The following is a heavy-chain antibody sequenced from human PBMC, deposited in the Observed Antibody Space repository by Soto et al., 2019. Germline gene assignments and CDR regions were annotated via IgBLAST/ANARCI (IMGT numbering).Heavy chain of an antibody. Sequence: PSETLSLTCTVSGGSISSSSYYWGWIRQPPGKGLEWIGSIYYSGSTYYNPSLKSRVTISVDTSKNQFSLKLSSVTAADTAVYYCARRGGYRSRFDPWGQGTLVTVSS. CDR3: ARRGGYRSRFDP. V-gene: IGHV4-39*01. CDR1: GGSISSSSYY. J-gene: IGHJ5*02. CDR2: IYYSGST. D-gene: IGHD6-13*01.